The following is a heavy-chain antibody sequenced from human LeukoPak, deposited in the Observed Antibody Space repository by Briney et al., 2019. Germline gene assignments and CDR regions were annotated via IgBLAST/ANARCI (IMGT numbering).Heavy chain of an antibody. CDR3: ARIRSIAAFGAYNWFDP. D-gene: IGHD6-6*01. J-gene: IGHJ5*02. Sequence: ASVKVSCKASGYTFTSYDINWVRQATGQGLEWMGWMNPNSGNIGYAQKFQGRVTMTRNTSISTAYMELSSLRSDDTAAYYCARIRSIAAFGAYNWFDPWGQGTLVTVSS. V-gene: IGHV1-8*01. CDR2: MNPNSGNI. CDR1: GYTFTSYD.